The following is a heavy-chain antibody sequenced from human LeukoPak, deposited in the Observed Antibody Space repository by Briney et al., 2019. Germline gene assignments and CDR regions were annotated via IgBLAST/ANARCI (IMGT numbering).Heavy chain of an antibody. Sequence: SVKVSCKASGGTFSSYAISWVRQAPGQGLEWMGRIIPIFGTANYAQKFQGRVTISTDESTSTAYMELSILRSEDTAVYYCARSSLFEVVTGYFDYWGKGTLVTVSS. D-gene: IGHD3-3*01. CDR3: ARSSLFEVVTGYFDY. CDR2: IIPIFGTA. J-gene: IGHJ4*02. CDR1: GGTFSSYA. V-gene: IGHV1-69*05.